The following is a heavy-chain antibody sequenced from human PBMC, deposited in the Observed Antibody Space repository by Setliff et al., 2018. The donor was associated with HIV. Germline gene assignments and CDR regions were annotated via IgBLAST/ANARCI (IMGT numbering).Heavy chain of an antibody. D-gene: IGHD2-21*02. Sequence: PGGSLRLSCAASGFTFSTYGMQWVRQAPGKGLEWVAFIRYDGSNQYYADSVKGRFTISRDNSKNTLYLQMNSLRAEDTAMYFCAKLTYCAGDCPPDYWGQGTLVTVSS. CDR2: IRYDGSNQ. CDR1: GFTFSTYG. J-gene: IGHJ4*02. CDR3: AKLTYCAGDCPPDY. V-gene: IGHV3-30*02.